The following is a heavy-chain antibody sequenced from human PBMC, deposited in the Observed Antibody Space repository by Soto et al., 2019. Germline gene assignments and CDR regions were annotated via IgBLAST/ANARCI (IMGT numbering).Heavy chain of an antibody. Sequence: SVKVSCKASGGTFTNYAIRWGRQAPVQGLEWMGGIIPIFGTANYTQKFQGRVTITADKSTSTAYMELSSLRSEDTAVYYCAREAMSGPSYYYYYGMDVCGQGTKVTVCS. CDR1: GGTFTNYA. V-gene: IGHV1-69*06. D-gene: IGHD3-3*01. J-gene: IGHJ6*02. CDR3: AREAMSGPSYYYYYGMDV. CDR2: IIPIFGTA.